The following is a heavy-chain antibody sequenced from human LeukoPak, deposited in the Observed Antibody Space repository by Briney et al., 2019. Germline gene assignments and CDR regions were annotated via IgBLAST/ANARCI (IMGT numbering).Heavy chain of an antibody. CDR3: ARDRIFLSNCSSTSCHLVSDWFDP. CDR2: IYTSGST. D-gene: IGHD2-2*01. CDR1: GGSISSSSYY. J-gene: IGHJ5*02. V-gene: IGHV4-39*07. Sequence: SETLSLTCTVSGGSISSSSYYWGWIRQPPGKGLEWIGRIYTSGSTNHNPSLKSRVTMSVDTSKNQFSLKLSSVTAADTAVYYCARDRIFLSNCSSTSCHLVSDWFDPWGQGTLVTVSS.